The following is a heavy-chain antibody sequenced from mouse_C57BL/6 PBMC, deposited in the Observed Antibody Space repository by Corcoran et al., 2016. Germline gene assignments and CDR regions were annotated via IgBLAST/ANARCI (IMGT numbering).Heavy chain of an antibody. Sequence: QVQLQQSGAELVKPGASVKISCKASGYAFSSYWMNWVKQRPGKGLEWIGQIYPGDGDTNYNGKFKGKATLTADKSSSTAYMQLSSLTSEDSAVYFCARSYYYGTYFDYWGQGTTLTVSS. CDR1: GYAFSSYW. J-gene: IGHJ2*01. CDR2: IYPGDGDT. D-gene: IGHD1-1*01. V-gene: IGHV1-80*01. CDR3: ARSYYYGTYFDY.